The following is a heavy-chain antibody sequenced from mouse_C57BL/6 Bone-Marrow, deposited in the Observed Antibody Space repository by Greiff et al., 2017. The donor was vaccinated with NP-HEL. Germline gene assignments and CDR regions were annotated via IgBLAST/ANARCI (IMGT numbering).Heavy chain of an antibody. Sequence: VQLKESGPVLVKPGASVKMSCKASGYTFTDYYMNWVKQSHGKSLEWIGVINPYNGGTSYNQKFKGKATLTVDKSSSTAYMELNSLTSEDSAVYYCAREGDYDYDWYFDVWGTGTTVTVSS. D-gene: IGHD2-4*01. J-gene: IGHJ1*03. CDR1: GYTFTDYY. CDR3: AREGDYDYDWYFDV. CDR2: INPYNGGT. V-gene: IGHV1-19*01.